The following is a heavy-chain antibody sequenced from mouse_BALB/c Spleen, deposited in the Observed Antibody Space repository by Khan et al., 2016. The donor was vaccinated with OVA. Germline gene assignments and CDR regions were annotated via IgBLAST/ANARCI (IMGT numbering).Heavy chain of an antibody. J-gene: IGHJ3*01. CDR1: GFTFSTYG. V-gene: IGHV5-6*01. CDR2: VNTGGSYT. Sequence: EVQRVESGGDLVKPGGSLKLSCAASGFTFSTYGMSWVRQTPDKRLEWVATVNTGGSYTYYPDSVKGRFTISRDNAKNTLYLQMSSLKSEDTAMFYCARLAYYYDSEGFAYWGQGTLVTVSA. D-gene: IGHD1-1*01. CDR3: ARLAYYYDSEGFAY.